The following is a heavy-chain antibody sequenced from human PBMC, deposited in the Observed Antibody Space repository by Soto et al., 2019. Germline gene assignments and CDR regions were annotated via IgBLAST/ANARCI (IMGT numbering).Heavy chain of an antibody. V-gene: IGHV1-69*02. CDR1: GGTFSSYT. CDR2: IIPILGIA. CDR3: ARVFWGTYDY. D-gene: IGHD3-16*01. Sequence: SLKVSCKASGGTFSSYTISWVRQAPGQGLEWMGRIIPILGIANYAQKFQGRVTITADKSTSTAYMELSSLRSEDAAVYYCARVFWGTYDYWGQGTLVTVSS. J-gene: IGHJ4*02.